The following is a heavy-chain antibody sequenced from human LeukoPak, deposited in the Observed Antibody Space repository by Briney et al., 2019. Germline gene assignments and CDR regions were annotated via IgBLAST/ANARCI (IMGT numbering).Heavy chain of an antibody. CDR1: GYSISSGFY. Sequence: PSETLSLTCTVSGYSISSGFYWGWIRQPPGKGLECIGSIYHSGSTNYNPSLKSRVTMSVDTSKNQFSLKLSSVTAADTAVYYCARTTLLYSDWSPDAFDIWGQGTMVTVSS. CDR3: ARTTLLYSDWSPDAFDI. V-gene: IGHV4-38-2*02. CDR2: IYHSGST. D-gene: IGHD3-9*01. J-gene: IGHJ3*02.